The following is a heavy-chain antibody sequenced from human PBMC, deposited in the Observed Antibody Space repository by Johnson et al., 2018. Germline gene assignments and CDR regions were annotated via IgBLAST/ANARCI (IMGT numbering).Heavy chain of an antibody. V-gene: IGHV3-9*01. CDR1: GFTFDDYA. D-gene: IGHD2-15*01. CDR2: ISWNRGRI. Sequence: VQLVQSGGGLVQPGGSLRLSCAASGFTFDDYAMHWVRQAPGKGLEWVPGISWNRGRIGYADSVKGRFTISRDNAKNYLYLQMNSLRPEDTAFYYCAKERAPCSGDSCYYYYMDVWGKGTTVTVSS. J-gene: IGHJ6*03. CDR3: AKERAPCSGDSCYYYYMDV.